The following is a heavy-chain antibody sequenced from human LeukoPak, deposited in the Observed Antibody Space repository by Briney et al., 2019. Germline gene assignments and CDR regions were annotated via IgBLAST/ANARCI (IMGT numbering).Heavy chain of an antibody. J-gene: IGHJ4*02. D-gene: IGHD3-16*01. V-gene: IGHV4-59*08. Sequence: PSETLSLTCTVSGGSISSYYWSWIRQPPGKGLEWIGYIYYSGSTYYKSSLKSRVTISVDTSKKQFSLKLSSVTAADTAVYYCARGLEDMITFGGISTYDYWGQGTLVTVSS. CDR2: IYYSGST. CDR3: ARGLEDMITFGGISTYDY. CDR1: GGSISSYY.